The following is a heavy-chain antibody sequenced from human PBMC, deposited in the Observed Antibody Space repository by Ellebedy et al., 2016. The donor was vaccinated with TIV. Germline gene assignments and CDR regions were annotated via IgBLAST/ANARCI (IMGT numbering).Heavy chain of an antibody. CDR3: ARDRSFYNHDAFDF. Sequence: AASVKVSCKTSGYTFTDDYYINWVRQAPGQGLEWMGWINPNSGGTKYAQKFQGWVTMTRDTSISTAYMEFNRLRPDDTAVYYCARDRSFYNHDAFDFWGKGTLVIVSS. CDR2: INPNSGGT. J-gene: IGHJ3*01. D-gene: IGHD3-10*01. CDR1: GYTFTDDYY. V-gene: IGHV1-2*04.